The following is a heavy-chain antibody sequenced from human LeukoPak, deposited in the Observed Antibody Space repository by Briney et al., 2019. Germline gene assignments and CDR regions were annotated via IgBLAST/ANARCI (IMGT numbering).Heavy chain of an antibody. J-gene: IGHJ5*02. CDR3: ARDRETADYVLRFLEWYRNTFVDP. Sequence: ASVKVSCKASGYTFTGYYMHWVRQAPGQGLEWMGWINPNSGGTNYAQKFQGRVTMTRDTSISTAYMELSRLRSDDTAVYYCARDRETADYVLRFLEWYRNTFVDPWGQGTLVTVSS. CDR2: INPNSGGT. D-gene: IGHD3-3*01. V-gene: IGHV1-2*02. CDR1: GYTFTGYY.